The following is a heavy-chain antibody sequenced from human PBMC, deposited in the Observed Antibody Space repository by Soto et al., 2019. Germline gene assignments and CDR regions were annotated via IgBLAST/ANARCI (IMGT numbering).Heavy chain of an antibody. CDR3: VRIRRGDGYTFGY. D-gene: IGHD5-12*01. CDR2: INTDGSTT. CDR1: GFTLSNYW. J-gene: IGHJ4*02. Sequence: EVQLVESGGVSVQPGWSLRLSCTASGFTLSNYWMHWVRQAPGKGLVWVSRINTDGSTTTYADSVKGRFTISRDNAKNTLYLQMNSLRDEDTAVYYCVRIRRGDGYTFGYWGQGTLVTVSS. V-gene: IGHV3-74*01.